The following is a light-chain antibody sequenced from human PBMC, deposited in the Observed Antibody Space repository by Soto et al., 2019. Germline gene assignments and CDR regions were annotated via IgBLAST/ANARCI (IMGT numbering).Light chain of an antibody. CDR2: GAS. Sequence: ESVLTQSPGTLSLSPGERSTLSCMAIQSVSKNYLAWDQQKPSQAPRLLIYGASNRATGIPDRFSGSGSGTDFTLTISRLEPEDFAVYYCQQYGSSGTFGQGTKVDIK. J-gene: IGKJ1*01. CDR1: QSVSKNY. CDR3: QQYGSSGT. V-gene: IGKV3-20*01.